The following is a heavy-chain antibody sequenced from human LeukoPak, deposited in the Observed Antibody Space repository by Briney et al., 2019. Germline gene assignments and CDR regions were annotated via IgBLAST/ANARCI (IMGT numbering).Heavy chain of an antibody. CDR1: GFTFSSYA. D-gene: IGHD1-26*01. V-gene: IGHV3-23*01. J-gene: IGHJ4*02. Sequence: PGGSLRLSCAASGFTFSSYAMSWVRQAPGKGLEWVSAIRGSGGSTYYADSVKGRFTISRDNSKNTLYLQMNSLRAEDTAVYYCANLIVGATAFDYWGQGTLVTVSS. CDR3: ANLIVGATAFDY. CDR2: IRGSGGST.